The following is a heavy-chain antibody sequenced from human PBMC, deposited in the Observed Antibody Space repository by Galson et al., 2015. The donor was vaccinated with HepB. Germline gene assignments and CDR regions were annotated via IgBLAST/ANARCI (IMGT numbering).Heavy chain of an antibody. D-gene: IGHD3-10*01. CDR3: AKDGGVLWFGENV. Sequence: SLRLSCAASGFTFSSYAMSWVRQAPGKGLEWVSAISGSGGSTYYADSVKGRFTISRDNSKNTLYLQMNSLRAEDTAVYYCAKDGGVLWFGENVGGQGTLVTVSS. V-gene: IGHV3-23*01. CDR1: GFTFSSYA. CDR2: ISGSGGST. J-gene: IGHJ4*02.